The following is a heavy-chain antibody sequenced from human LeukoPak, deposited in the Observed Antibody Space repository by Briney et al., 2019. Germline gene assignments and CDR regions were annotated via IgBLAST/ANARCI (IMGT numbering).Heavy chain of an antibody. Sequence: SGGSLRLSCSASGFTFSSYEMNWVRQAPGKGLEWISYITGSGDTIYYADSVKGRFTISRDNAKNSLYLQMNSLRAEDTAVYYCARRPRIAVAFDPWGQGTLVTVSS. J-gene: IGHJ5*02. V-gene: IGHV3-48*03. CDR3: ARRPRIAVAFDP. CDR1: GFTFSSYE. CDR2: ITGSGDTI. D-gene: IGHD6-19*01.